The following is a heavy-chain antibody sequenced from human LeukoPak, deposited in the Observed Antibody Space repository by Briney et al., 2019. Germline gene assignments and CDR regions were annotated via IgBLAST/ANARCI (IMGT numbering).Heavy chain of an antibody. CDR2: IYSGGST. CDR1: GFTFSSYW. D-gene: IGHD2-15*01. CDR3: ARSYCSGGSCYSGGMDV. J-gene: IGHJ6*02. Sequence: PGGSLRLSCAASGFTFSSYWMHWVRQAPGKGLEWVSVIYSGGSTYYADSVKGRFTISRHNSKNTLYLQMNSLRAEDTAVYYCARSYCSGGSCYSGGMDVWGQGTTVTVSS. V-gene: IGHV3-53*04.